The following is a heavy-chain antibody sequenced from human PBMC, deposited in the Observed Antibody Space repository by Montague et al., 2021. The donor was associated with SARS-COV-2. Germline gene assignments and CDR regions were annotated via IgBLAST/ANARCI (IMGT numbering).Heavy chain of an antibody. V-gene: IGHV4-39*01. D-gene: IGHD3-10*01. CDR2: IYYSGST. CDR1: GGSISSSSYY. J-gene: IGHJ4*02. Sequence: SETLSLTCTVSGGSISSSSYYWGWIRQPPGKGLEWIGSIYYSGSTYYNPSLESRVTISVDTSKNQFSLKLSSVTAADTAVYYCARNVLLWFGELYYFDYWGQGTLVTVSS. CDR3: ARNVLLWFGELYYFDY.